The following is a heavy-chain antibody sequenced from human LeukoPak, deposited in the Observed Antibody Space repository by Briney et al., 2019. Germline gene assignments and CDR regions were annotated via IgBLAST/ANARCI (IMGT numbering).Heavy chain of an antibody. J-gene: IGHJ4*02. D-gene: IGHD5-12*01. CDR3: ARVSIGYSDY. CDR1: GGSISSSSYY. Sequence: SETLSLTCTVSGGSISSSSYYWGWIRQPPGKGLEWIGSIYYSGSTYYNPSLKSRVTISVDTSMNQFSLKLSSVTAADTAVYYCARVSIGYSDYWGQGTLVTVSS. V-gene: IGHV4-39*07. CDR2: IYYSGST.